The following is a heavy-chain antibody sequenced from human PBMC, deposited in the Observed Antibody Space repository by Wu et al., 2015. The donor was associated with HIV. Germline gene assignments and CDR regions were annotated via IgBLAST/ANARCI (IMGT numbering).Heavy chain of an antibody. V-gene: IGHV1-69*12. CDR3: ARDGLVVIPAAISYQRPYYYYYMDV. CDR1: GGTFSSYA. D-gene: IGHD2-2*02. J-gene: IGHJ6*03. CDR2: IIPIFGTA. Sequence: QVQLVQSGAEVKKPGSSVKVSCKASGGTFSSYAISWVRQAPGQGLEWMGGIIPIFGTANYAQKFQGRVTITADESTSTAYMELSSLRSEDTAVYYCARDGLVVIPAAISYQRPYYYYYMDVWAKGPRSPSP.